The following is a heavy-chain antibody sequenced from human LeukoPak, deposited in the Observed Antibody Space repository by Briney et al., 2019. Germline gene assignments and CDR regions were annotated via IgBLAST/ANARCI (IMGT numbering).Heavy chain of an antibody. CDR2: INPNSGGT. CDR1: GYTFTGYY. V-gene: IGHV1-2*02. J-gene: IGHJ4*02. Sequence: ASVKVSCKASGYTFTGYYMHWVRQAPGQGLEWMGWINPNSGGTNYAQKFQGRVTITADKSTSTAYMELSSLRSEDTAVYYCARDLYGDYGDYWGQGTLVTVSS. D-gene: IGHD4-17*01. CDR3: ARDLYGDYGDY.